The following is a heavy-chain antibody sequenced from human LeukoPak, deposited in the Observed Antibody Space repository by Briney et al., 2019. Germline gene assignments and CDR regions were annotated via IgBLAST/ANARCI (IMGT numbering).Heavy chain of an antibody. V-gene: IGHV4-59*05. D-gene: IGHD6-19*01. CDR3: ARHTYSSGWYADY. CDR2: IYYSGST. J-gene: IGHJ4*02. CDR1: GGSISSYY. Sequence: SETLSLTCTVSGGSISSYYWSWIRQPPGKGLEWIGSIYYSGSTYYNPSLKSRVTISVDTSKNQFSLKLSSVTAADTAVYYCARHTYSSGWYADYWGQGTLVTVSS.